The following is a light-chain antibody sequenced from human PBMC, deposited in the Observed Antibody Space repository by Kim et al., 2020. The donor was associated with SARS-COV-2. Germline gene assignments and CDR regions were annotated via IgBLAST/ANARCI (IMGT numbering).Light chain of an antibody. V-gene: IGKV1-5*01. CDR2: GAS. CDR3: QQYNAH. J-gene: IGKJ2*01. Sequence: DIQMTQSPSTLSASVGDRVTITCRASQSISNWLAWYQQKPGKAPKLLIYGASSLESGVPSRFSGSGSGTEFTLTISSLQPDDFATYYCQQYNAHFGQGTKLEIK. CDR1: QSISNW.